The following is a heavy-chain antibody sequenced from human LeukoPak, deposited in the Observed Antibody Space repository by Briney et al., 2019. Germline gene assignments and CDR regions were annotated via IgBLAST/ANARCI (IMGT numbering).Heavy chain of an antibody. CDR3: SRDLNWSFDY. CDR1: GFTFGDYA. Sequence: GGSLRLSCSASGFTFGDYAMSWVRQAPGKGLEWVGFIRSKAYGGTTEYAASVEGGFSISRDDSKSIAYLQMNSPKIEDTAVYYCSRDLNWSFDYWGQGILVTVSS. V-gene: IGHV3-49*04. CDR2: IRSKAYGGTT. D-gene: IGHD1-1*01. J-gene: IGHJ4*02.